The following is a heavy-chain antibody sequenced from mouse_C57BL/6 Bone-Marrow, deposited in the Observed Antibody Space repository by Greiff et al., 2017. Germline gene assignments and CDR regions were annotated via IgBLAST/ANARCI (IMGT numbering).Heavy chain of an antibody. V-gene: IGHV1-64*01. D-gene: IGHD2-2*01. Sequence: QVQLKQPGAELVKPGASVKLSCKASGYTFTSYWMHWVKQRPGQGLEWIGMILPNSGSTNSNEKFKSKATLTVDKSSSTAYMQLSSLTSEDSTVYCCAREGYYGYDDPYWYFDVWGTGTTVTVSS. J-gene: IGHJ1*03. CDR2: ILPNSGST. CDR3: AREGYYGYDDPYWYFDV. CDR1: GYTFTSYW.